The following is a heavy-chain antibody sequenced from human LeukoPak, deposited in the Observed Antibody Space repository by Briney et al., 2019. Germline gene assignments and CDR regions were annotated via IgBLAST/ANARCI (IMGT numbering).Heavy chain of an antibody. Sequence: GGSLRLSCAASGFTLSSYAMSWVRQAPGKGLEWISVISGSGGTTYYADSVKGRFTISRDNSKNTLYLQMNSLRAGDTAVYYCAKAIDYGDGNYFDYWGQGALVTVSS. CDR1: GFTLSSYA. CDR2: ISGSGGTT. CDR3: AKAIDYGDGNYFDY. V-gene: IGHV3-23*01. D-gene: IGHD4-17*01. J-gene: IGHJ4*02.